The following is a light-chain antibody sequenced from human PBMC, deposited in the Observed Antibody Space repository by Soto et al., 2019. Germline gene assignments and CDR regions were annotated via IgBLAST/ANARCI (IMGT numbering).Light chain of an antibody. CDR1: SSDFGGYNY. J-gene: IGLJ1*01. Sequence: QSALTQPASVSGSPGQSITISCTGTSSDFGGYNYVSWYQQHPGKAPKLMIYDVSNRPSGVSNRFSGSKSGNTASLTISRLQAEDEADYYYSSYTSSSTLLYVFGTGTKLTVL. CDR3: SSYTSSSTLLYV. CDR2: DVS. V-gene: IGLV2-14*01.